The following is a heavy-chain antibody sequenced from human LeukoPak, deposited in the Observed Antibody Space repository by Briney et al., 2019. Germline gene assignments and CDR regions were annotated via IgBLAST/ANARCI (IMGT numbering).Heavy chain of an antibody. CDR1: GYSISSGYY. CDR3: ARDSGSYPYWFDP. J-gene: IGHJ5*02. D-gene: IGHD1-26*01. V-gene: IGHV4-38-2*02. CDR2: IYHSGST. Sequence: PSETLSLTCTVSGYSISSGYYWGWIRQPPGKGLEWIGSIYHSGSTYYNPSLKSRVTISVDTSKNQFSLKLSSVTAADTAVYYCARDSGSYPYWFDPWGQGTLVTVSS.